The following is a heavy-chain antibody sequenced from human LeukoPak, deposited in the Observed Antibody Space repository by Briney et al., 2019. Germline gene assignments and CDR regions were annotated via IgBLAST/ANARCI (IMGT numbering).Heavy chain of an antibody. J-gene: IGHJ6*02. D-gene: IGHD2-2*01. Sequence: SETLSLTCTVSGGSISSYYWSWIRQPPGKGLEWIGYIYYSGSTNYNPSLKSRVTISVDTSKNQFSLKLSSVTAADTAVYYCARDHIVVVPAAPGRYYYYYGMDVWGQGTTVTVSS. CDR2: IYYSGST. CDR3: ARDHIVVVPAAPGRYYYYYGMDV. CDR1: GGSISSYY. V-gene: IGHV4-59*01.